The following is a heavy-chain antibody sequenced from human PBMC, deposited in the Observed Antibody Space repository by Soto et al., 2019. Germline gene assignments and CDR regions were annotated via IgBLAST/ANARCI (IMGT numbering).Heavy chain of an antibody. Sequence: PSETLSLTCTVSGGSISSSSYYWGWIRQPPGKGLEWIGSIYYSGSTYYNPSLKSRVTISVDTSKNQFSLKLSSVTAADTVVYYCARQVLNQWELPDVGFDPWGQGTLVTVSS. D-gene: IGHD1-26*01. J-gene: IGHJ5*02. CDR2: IYYSGST. CDR1: GGSISSSSYY. CDR3: ARQVLNQWELPDVGFDP. V-gene: IGHV4-39*01.